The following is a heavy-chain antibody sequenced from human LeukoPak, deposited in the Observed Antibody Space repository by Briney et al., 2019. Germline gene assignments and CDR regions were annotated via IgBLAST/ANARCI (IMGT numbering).Heavy chain of an antibody. Sequence: GGSLRLSCAASGFTFSSYSMNWVRQAPGKGLEWVSSISSSSSYIYYADSVKGRFTISRDNAKNSLYLRMNSLRAEDTAVYYCARDREHIVANYYYYGMDVWGQGTTVTVSS. CDR1: GFTFSSYS. V-gene: IGHV3-21*01. D-gene: IGHD5-12*01. CDR3: ARDREHIVANYYYYGMDV. J-gene: IGHJ6*02. CDR2: ISSSSSYI.